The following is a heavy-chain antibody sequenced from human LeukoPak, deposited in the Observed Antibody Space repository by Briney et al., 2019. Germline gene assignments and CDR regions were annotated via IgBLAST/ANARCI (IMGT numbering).Heavy chain of an antibody. J-gene: IGHJ4*02. CDR3: ATPATRYSLTDY. CDR1: GYNFLNYW. CDR2: IYPGDSDT. V-gene: IGHV5-51*01. D-gene: IGHD3-9*01. Sequence: GESLKISCKGSGYNFLNYWIGWVRQMPRKGLEWMGIIYPGDSDTRYSPSFQGQVTISADKSISTAYLQWSSLKASDTAMYYCATPATRYSLTDYWGQGTLVTVSS.